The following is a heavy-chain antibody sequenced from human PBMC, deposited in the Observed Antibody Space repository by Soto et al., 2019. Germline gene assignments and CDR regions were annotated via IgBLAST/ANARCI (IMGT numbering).Heavy chain of an antibody. V-gene: IGHV3-48*03. J-gene: IGHJ6*02. CDR3: AREGRITGTTRPPPYHYYGMDV. Sequence: PGGSLRLSCAASGFTFSSYEMNWVRQAPGKGLEWVSYISSSGSTIYYADSVKGRFTISRDNAKNSLYLQMNSLRAEDTAVYYCAREGRITGTTRPPPYHYYGMDVWGQGTTVTVSS. D-gene: IGHD1-7*01. CDR1: GFTFSSYE. CDR2: ISSSGSTI.